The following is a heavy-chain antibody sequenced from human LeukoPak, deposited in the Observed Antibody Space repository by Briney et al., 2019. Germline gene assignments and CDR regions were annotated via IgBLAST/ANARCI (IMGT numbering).Heavy chain of an antibody. V-gene: IGHV3-66*01. CDR1: GFTVSSNY. Sequence: SGGSLRLSCAASGFTVSSNYMSWVRQAPGKGLEWVSVIYSGGSTYYADSVKGRFTISRDNSKNTLYLQMNSLRAEDTAVYYCARGGSGWPFDYWGQGTLVTVSS. J-gene: IGHJ4*02. CDR3: ARGGSGWPFDY. D-gene: IGHD6-19*01. CDR2: IYSGGST.